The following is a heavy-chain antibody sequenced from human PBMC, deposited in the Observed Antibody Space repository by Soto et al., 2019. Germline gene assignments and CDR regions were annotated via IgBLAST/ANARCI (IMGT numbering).Heavy chain of an antibody. CDR1: GFTFSDYG. D-gene: IGHD4-17*01. Sequence: QVQLVESGGGVVQPGRSLRLSCAASGFTFSDYGMHWVRQAPGKGLEWVAVISYDGNNKYYADSVKGRFTISRDNCEGTLYLQTSSLRAEDTAVYFCAKDLLHNTVTTCGSWGQGPLVTVSS. CDR3: AKDLLHNTVTTCGS. J-gene: IGHJ5*02. V-gene: IGHV3-30*18. CDR2: ISYDGNNK.